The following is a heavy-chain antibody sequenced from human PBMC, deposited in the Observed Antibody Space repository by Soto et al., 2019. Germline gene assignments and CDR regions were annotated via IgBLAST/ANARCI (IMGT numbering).Heavy chain of an antibody. Sequence: GGSLRLSCAASGFTFSSYSMNWVRQAPGKGLEWVSSISSSSSYIYYADSVKGRFTISRDNAKNSLYLQMNSLRAEDTAVYYCARRPLAARPDFYDYWGQGTLVTVSS. CDR1: GFTFSSYS. D-gene: IGHD6-6*01. J-gene: IGHJ4*02. CDR3: ARRPLAARPDFYDY. V-gene: IGHV3-21*01. CDR2: ISSSSSYI.